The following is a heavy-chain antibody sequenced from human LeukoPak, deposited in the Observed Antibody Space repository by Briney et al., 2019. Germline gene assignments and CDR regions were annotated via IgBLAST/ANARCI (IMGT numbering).Heavy chain of an antibody. V-gene: IGHV3-7*03. Sequence: GGSLRLSCAASGFMFSSNWMSWVRLAPGKGLGWVANIKEDGTETYYVDSVKGRFTISRDNAKNSLYLQMNSLRVEDTAVYYCAKEGRSLQTYWGQGTLVTVSS. J-gene: IGHJ4*02. CDR1: GFMFSSNW. CDR2: IKEDGTET. CDR3: AKEGRSLQTY. D-gene: IGHD5-24*01.